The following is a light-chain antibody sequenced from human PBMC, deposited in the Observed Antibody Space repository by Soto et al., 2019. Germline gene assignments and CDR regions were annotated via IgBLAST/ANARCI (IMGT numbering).Light chain of an antibody. CDR2: GAS. V-gene: IGKV1-8*01. CDR3: QQYYTFPYT. Sequence: AVRMTQSPSSFSASTGDRVTISCRASQEISTYLAWYQQKPGKAPKLLIYGASTLQNEVPARFSGSGSGTEFTLTIDCLQSDDFANYFWQQYYTFPYTFGQGT. CDR1: QEISTY. J-gene: IGKJ2*01.